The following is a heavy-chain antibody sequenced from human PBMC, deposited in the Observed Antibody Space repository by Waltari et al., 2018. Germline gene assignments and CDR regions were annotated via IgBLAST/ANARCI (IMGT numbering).Heavy chain of an antibody. J-gene: IGHJ5*02. CDR3: ARNPSHILWWPNWFDP. CDR1: GYSISSGYY. Sequence: QVQLQESGPGLVKPSETLSLTCAVSGYSISSGYYWGWIRQPPGKGLEWIGSIYHSGSTYYNPSLKSRVTISVDTSKNQFSLKLSSVTAADTAVYYCARNPSHILWWPNWFDPWGQGTLVTVSS. D-gene: IGHD2-21*01. CDR2: IYHSGST. V-gene: IGHV4-38-2*01.